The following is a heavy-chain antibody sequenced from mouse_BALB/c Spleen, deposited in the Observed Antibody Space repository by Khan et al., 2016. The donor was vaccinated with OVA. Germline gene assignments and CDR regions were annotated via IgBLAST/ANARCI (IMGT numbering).Heavy chain of an antibody. CDR3: ARPEDI. CDR1: GFSLTTYG. Sequence: VQLQESGPGLVAPSQSLSITCTVSGFSLTTYGVHWARQPPGKGLEWLGVIWAGGSTNYNSALMSSLSISKDNSKSQVFLKSNSLTTEDTAMYYCARPEDIWGQGTTLTVSS. J-gene: IGHJ2*01. D-gene: IGHD1-3*01. V-gene: IGHV2-9*02. CDR2: IWAGGST.